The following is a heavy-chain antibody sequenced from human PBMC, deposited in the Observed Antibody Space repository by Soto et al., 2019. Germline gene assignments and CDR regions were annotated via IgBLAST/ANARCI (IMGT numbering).Heavy chain of an antibody. J-gene: IGHJ4*02. CDR3: ASGYSYGHHRYPREDY. CDR1: EFTFSSYA. CDR2: ISYDGSNK. D-gene: IGHD5-18*01. V-gene: IGHV3-30-3*01. Sequence: WGSLGLSCASSEFTFSSYAMHWVRQAPGKGLDWVAVISYDGSNKYYADSVKGRFTISRDNSKNTLYLQMNSLRAEDTAVYYCASGYSYGHHRYPREDYWGQGTMVTVSS.